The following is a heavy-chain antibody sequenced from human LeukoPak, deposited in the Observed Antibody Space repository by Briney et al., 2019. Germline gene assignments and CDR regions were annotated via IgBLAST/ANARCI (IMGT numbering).Heavy chain of an antibody. D-gene: IGHD4-11*01. V-gene: IGHV3-30*02. CDR2: IRYDGSNK. Sequence: GGSLRPSCAASGFTFSSYGMHWVRQAPGKGLEWVAFIRYDGSNKYYADSVKGRFTISRDNSKNTLYLQMNSLRAEDTAVYYCAKEYSNYEVYYFDYWGQGTLVTVSS. CDR3: AKEYSNYEVYYFDY. J-gene: IGHJ4*02. CDR1: GFTFSSYG.